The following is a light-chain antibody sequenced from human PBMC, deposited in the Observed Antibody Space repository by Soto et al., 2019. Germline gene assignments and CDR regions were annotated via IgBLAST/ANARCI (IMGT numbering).Light chain of an antibody. CDR1: SIDVGGYNF. J-gene: IGLJ2*01. Sequence: QSVLTQPASVSGSPGQSITISCTGTSIDVGGYNFVSWYQQHPGKAPKLMIYEVSNRPSGVSNRFSGSKSGNTASLTISGLQAEDEADYYCSSYTISSTVVFGGGTKLTVL. V-gene: IGLV2-14*01. CDR3: SSYTISSTVV. CDR2: EVS.